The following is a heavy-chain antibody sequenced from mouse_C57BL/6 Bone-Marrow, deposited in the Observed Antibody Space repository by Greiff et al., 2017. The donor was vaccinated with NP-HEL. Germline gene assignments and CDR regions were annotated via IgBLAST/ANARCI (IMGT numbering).Heavy chain of an antibody. CDR1: GYTFTSYW. V-gene: IGHV1-7*01. D-gene: IGHD2-2*01. J-gene: IGHJ3*01. Sequence: QVQLQQSGAELAKPGASVKLSCKASGYTFTSYWMHWVNQRPGQGLEWIGYINPSSGYTKYNQKFKDKATLTADKSSSPAYMQLSRLTCEDSAVYYVASGVTTGFGYWGQGTLVTVSA. CDR2: INPSSGYT. CDR3: ASGVTTGFGY.